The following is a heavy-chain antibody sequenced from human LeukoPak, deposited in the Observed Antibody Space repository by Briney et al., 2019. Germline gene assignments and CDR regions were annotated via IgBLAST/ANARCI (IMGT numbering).Heavy chain of an antibody. CDR2: IYYSGST. V-gene: IGHV4-59*01. CDR1: GGSISSYY. Sequence: PSETLSLTCTVSGGSISSYYWSWIRQPPGKGLEWIGYIYYSGSTDYNPSLRSRVTISVDTSKSQFSLKLSSVTAADTAVYYCASGRGLYSFYAFDIWGQGTMVTVSS. CDR3: ASGRGLYSFYAFDI. D-gene: IGHD5-18*01. J-gene: IGHJ3*02.